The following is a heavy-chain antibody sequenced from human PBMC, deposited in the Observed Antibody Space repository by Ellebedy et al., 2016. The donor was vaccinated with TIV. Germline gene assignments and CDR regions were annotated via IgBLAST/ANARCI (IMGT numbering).Heavy chain of an antibody. J-gene: IGHJ6*02. CDR3: AKDMVFGDGKWEIDV. CDR1: GFTFSSYA. Sequence: GESLKISCAASGFTFSSYAMSWVRQAPGKGLEWVSGINNGGRTTSYADSVKGRITISRDNSRSTLYLQMNSLRAEDSAVYYCAKDMVFGDGKWEIDVWGQGTTVTVSS. V-gene: IGHV3-23*01. CDR2: INNGGRTT. D-gene: IGHD1-26*01.